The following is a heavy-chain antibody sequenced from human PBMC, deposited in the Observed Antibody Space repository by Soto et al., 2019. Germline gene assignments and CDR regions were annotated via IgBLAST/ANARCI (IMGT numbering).Heavy chain of an antibody. V-gene: IGHV3-13*01. D-gene: IGHD3-10*01. CDR3: ARGDDSSGFYHYGVGV. Sequence: EVQLVESGGGLVQPGGSLRLSCAASGVTFRSYDMHWVRQSPGKGLEWVSAIGSAGDTYYLGAVKGRFTISRDNAENSLYLQMTSMRVEDTAVYYCARGDDSSGFYHYGVGVGGQGTTVTVSS. CDR2: IGSAGDT. J-gene: IGHJ6*02. CDR1: GVTFRSYD.